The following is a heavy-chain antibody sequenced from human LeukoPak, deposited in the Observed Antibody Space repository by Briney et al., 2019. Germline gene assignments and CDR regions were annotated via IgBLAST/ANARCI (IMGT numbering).Heavy chain of an antibody. D-gene: IGHD3-3*01. CDR1: GGSISSYY. Sequence: TSETLSLTCTVSGGSISSYYWSWIRQPPGKGLEWIGYIYYSGSTNYNPSLKSRVTISVDTSKNQFSLKLSSVTAADTAAYYCARNDFWSGYPFDYWGQGTLVTVSS. V-gene: IGHV4-59*01. CDR2: IYYSGST. J-gene: IGHJ4*02. CDR3: ARNDFWSGYPFDY.